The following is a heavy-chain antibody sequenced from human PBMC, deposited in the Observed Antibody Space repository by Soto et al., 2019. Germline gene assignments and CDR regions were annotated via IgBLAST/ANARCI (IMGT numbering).Heavy chain of an antibody. J-gene: IGHJ4*02. D-gene: IGHD4-17*01. Sequence: ASLKVSCKAPGFSYNNYAMYWVRQAPGQRLEWMGWINAGNGNAYYSQKFQGRVTITRDTSASTAHMELSSLRSEDTAVYYCARAPYGGSLDFWGQGILVTVSS. V-gene: IGHV1-3*01. CDR1: GFSYNNYA. CDR3: ARAPYGGSLDF. CDR2: INAGNGNA.